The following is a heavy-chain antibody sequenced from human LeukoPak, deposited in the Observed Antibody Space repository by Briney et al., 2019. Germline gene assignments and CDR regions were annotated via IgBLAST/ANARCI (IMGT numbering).Heavy chain of an antibody. D-gene: IGHD5-18*01. J-gene: IGHJ4*02. Sequence: SETLSLTCSVSGGTISTSLYYWGWIRQPPGKGLEWIGSLYYSGRTYYNPSLKSRVTISVDTSKNQFSLKLSSVTAADTAVYYCARGPQAGRYSYGPVDYWGQGTLVTVSS. CDR2: LYYSGRT. CDR3: ARGPQAGRYSYGPVDY. CDR1: GGTISTSLYY. V-gene: IGHV4-39*07.